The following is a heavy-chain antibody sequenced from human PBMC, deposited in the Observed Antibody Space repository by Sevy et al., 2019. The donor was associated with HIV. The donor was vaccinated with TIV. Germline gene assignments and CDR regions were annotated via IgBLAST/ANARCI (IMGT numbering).Heavy chain of an antibody. CDR1: GGSISSYY. Sequence: SETVSLTCTVSGGSISSYYWSWIRQPPGKGLEWIGYIYYSGSTNYNPSLKSRVTISVDTSKNQFSLKLSSVTAADTAVYYCARGGITGTTDYWGQGTLVTVSS. CDR2: IYYSGST. D-gene: IGHD1-7*01. V-gene: IGHV4-59*01. CDR3: ARGGITGTTDY. J-gene: IGHJ4*02.